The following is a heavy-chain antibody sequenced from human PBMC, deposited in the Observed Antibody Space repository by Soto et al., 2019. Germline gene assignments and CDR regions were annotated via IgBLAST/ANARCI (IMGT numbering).Heavy chain of an antibody. V-gene: IGHV3-15*07. CDR1: GFTFSNAW. D-gene: IGHD3-3*01. J-gene: IGHJ4*02. CDR2: IKRKTDGGTT. CDR3: TTDPHGPDGFWSSYSVYCAGSYQDS. Sequence: EVQLVESGGGLVKPGGSLRLSCAASGFTFSNAWMHWCRQAPGKGLDWVGRIKRKTDGGTTDYAAPVKGRFTIARDDSKKTLSLQMHSLKTEDTAVSSCTTDPHGPDGFWSSYSVYCAGSYQDSWGQGTLVTVSS.